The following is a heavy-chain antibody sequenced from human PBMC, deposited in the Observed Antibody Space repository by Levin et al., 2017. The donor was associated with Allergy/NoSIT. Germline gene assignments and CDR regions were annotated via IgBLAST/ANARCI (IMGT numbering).Heavy chain of an antibody. CDR3: ARARDYGDPEYFQD. CDR1: GGTFSSYA. D-gene: IGHD4-17*01. J-gene: IGHJ1*01. V-gene: IGHV1-69*06. CDR2: IIPIFGTA. Sequence: SVKVSCKASGGTFSSYAINWVRQAPGQGLEWMGGIIPIFGTANYAQKFQGRVTITADKSTSTVYMELSSLRSEDTAVYYCARARDYGDPEYFQDWGQGTLVTVSS.